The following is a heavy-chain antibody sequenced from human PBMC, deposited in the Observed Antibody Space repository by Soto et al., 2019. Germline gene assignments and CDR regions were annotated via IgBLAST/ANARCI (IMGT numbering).Heavy chain of an antibody. J-gene: IGHJ4*02. CDR1: GYLFTSHW. CDR2: IYYSDSDT. V-gene: IGHV5-51*01. CDR3: ARGRRGYSGIVDH. Sequence: GGSLKIYCKGPGYLFTSHWSVWVSQIPGKGVEWMGVIYYSDSDTRYSPSFQGQVTISVDRSISTAYLQWSSLKAADSALYYCARGRRGYSGIVDHWGQGTLVTVSS. D-gene: IGHD5-12*01.